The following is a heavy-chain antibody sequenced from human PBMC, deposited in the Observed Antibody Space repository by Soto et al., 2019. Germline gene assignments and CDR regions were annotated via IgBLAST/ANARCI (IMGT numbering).Heavy chain of an antibody. CDR3: ARRTNWAGLSYWYFDL. CDR2: IYYSGST. J-gene: IGHJ2*01. V-gene: IGHV4-39*01. Sequence: SETLSLTCTVSGGSISSSSYYWGWIRQPPGKGLEWIGSIYYSGSTYYNPSLKSRVTISVDTSKNQFSLKLSSVPAADTAVYYCARRTNWAGLSYWYFDLWGRGTLVTVSS. CDR1: GGSISSSSYY. D-gene: IGHD1-1*01.